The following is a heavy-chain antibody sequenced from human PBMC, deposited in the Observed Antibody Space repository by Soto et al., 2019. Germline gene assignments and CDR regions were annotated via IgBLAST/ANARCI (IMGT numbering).Heavy chain of an antibody. CDR3: TTDGTKNYDILTGYYFFRVSNDY. Sequence: GGSLRLSCAASGFTFSNAWMSWVRQAPGKGLEWVGRIKSKTDGGTTDYAAPVKGRFTISRDDSKNTLYLQINSLKTEETAVYYCTTDGTKNYDILTGYYFFRVSNDYWGQGTLVTVSS. CDR2: IKSKTDGGTT. J-gene: IGHJ4*02. D-gene: IGHD3-9*01. V-gene: IGHV3-15*01. CDR1: GFTFSNAW.